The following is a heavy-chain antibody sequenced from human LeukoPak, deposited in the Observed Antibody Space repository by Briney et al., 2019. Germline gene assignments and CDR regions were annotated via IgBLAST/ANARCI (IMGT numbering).Heavy chain of an antibody. CDR2: ITGSAADT. J-gene: IGHJ6*04. CDR3: AKPTVGSGSHYGLDV. Sequence: GGSLRLSCAASGFTFSNYAMSWVRQAPGKRLEWVSAITGSAADTYSADSVKGRFTISRDNSRNTLYLQMNSLRAEDTAVHYCAKPTVGSGSHYGLDVWGKGTTVTVSS. CDR1: GFTFSNYA. V-gene: IGHV3-23*01. D-gene: IGHD3-10*01.